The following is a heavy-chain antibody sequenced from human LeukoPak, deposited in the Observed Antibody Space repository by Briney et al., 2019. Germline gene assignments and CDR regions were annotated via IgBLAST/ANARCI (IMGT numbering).Heavy chain of an antibody. J-gene: IGHJ6*03. V-gene: IGHV4-59*12. D-gene: IGHD3-10*01. CDR1: GGSISSYY. CDR3: ARGRGGDYYYYYYMDV. Sequence: SETLSLTCTVSGGSISSYYWSWIRQPPGKGLEWIGYIYYSGSTNYNPSLKSRVTISVDTSKNQFSLKLSSVTAADTAVYYCARGRGGDYYYYYYMDVWGKGTTVTVSS. CDR2: IYYSGST.